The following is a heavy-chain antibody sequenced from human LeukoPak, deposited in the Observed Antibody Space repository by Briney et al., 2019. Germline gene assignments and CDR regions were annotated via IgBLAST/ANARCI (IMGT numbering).Heavy chain of an antibody. CDR1: GYSISSGYY. J-gene: IGHJ4*02. Sequence: SETLSLTCTVSGYSISSGYYWGWIRQPPGKGLEWIGSIYHSGSTYYNPSLKSRVTISVDTSKNQFSLKLSSVTAADTAVYYCARGYYYAPFDYWGQGTLVTVSS. D-gene: IGHD3-10*01. CDR2: IYHSGST. CDR3: ARGYYYAPFDY. V-gene: IGHV4-38-2*02.